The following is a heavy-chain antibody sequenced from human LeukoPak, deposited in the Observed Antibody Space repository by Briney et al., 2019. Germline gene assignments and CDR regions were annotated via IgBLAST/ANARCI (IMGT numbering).Heavy chain of an antibody. V-gene: IGHV3-11*04. D-gene: IGHD3-10*02. CDR3: AELGITMIGGV. Sequence: KTGGSLRLSCTVSGFTVSTNSMSWVRQAPGKGLEWVSYISSSGSTIYYADSVKGRFTISRDNAKNSLYLQMNSLRAEDTAVYYCAELGITMIGGVWGKGTTVTISS. J-gene: IGHJ6*04. CDR2: ISSSGSTI. CDR1: GFTVSTNS.